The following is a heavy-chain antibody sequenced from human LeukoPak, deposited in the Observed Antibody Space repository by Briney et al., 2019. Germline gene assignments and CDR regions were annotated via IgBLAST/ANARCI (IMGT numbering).Heavy chain of an antibody. D-gene: IGHD1-26*01. V-gene: IGHV1-46*01. CDR1: GYTFTGYY. CDR3: ARGLGGSYVSAHFDY. J-gene: IGHJ4*02. Sequence: ASVKVSCKASGYTFTGYYMHWVRQAPGQGLEWMGIINPSGGSTSYAQKFQGRVTMTRDTSTSTVYMELSSLRSEDTAVYYCARGLGGSYVSAHFDYWGQGTLVTVSS. CDR2: INPSGGST.